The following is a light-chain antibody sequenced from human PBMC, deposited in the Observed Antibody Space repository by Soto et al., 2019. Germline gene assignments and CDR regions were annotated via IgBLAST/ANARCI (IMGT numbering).Light chain of an antibody. Sequence: EIVMAQSPATLSVSPGERAMLSCRASQTISSNLAWYQQKPGQAPRLLIYGASTRATGIPARFSGSGSGTEFTLNISSLQSEDFAVYYCQQYNNWPPSTFGQGTRLEI. CDR3: QQYNNWPPST. J-gene: IGKJ5*01. V-gene: IGKV3-15*01. CDR2: GAS. CDR1: QTISSN.